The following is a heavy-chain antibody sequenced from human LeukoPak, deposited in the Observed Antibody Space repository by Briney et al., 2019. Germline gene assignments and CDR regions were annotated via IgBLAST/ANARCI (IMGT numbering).Heavy chain of an antibody. CDR3: AREDGTTGTPGY. V-gene: IGHV1-69*06. D-gene: IGHD1-1*01. J-gene: IGHJ4*02. CDR2: IIPIFGTA. CDR1: GGTFSSYA. Sequence: GASVKLSCKASGGTFSSYAISWVRQAPGQGLEWMGGIIPIFGTANYAQKFQGRVTITADKSTSTAYMELSSLRSEDTAVYYCAREDGTTGTPGYWGQGTLVTVSS.